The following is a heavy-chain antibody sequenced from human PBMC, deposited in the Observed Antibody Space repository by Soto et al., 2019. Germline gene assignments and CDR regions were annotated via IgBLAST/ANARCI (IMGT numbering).Heavy chain of an antibody. D-gene: IGHD4-17*01. CDR1: GGSISSGGYS. Sequence: KTSETLSLTCAVSGGSISSGGYSWSWIRQPPGKGLEWIGYIYHSGSTYYNPSLKSRVTISVDRSKNQFSLKLSSVTAADTAVYYCARDAAYDYAWFDPWGQGTLVTVSS. J-gene: IGHJ5*02. CDR2: IYHSGST. V-gene: IGHV4-30-2*01. CDR3: ARDAAYDYAWFDP.